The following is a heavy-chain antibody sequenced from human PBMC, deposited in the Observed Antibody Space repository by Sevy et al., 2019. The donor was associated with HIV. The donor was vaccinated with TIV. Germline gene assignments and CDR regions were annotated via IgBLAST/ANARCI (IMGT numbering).Heavy chain of an antibody. CDR2: ILHDGSNE. J-gene: IGHJ4*02. CDR1: RFNFSNYA. D-gene: IGHD2-21*01. Sequence: GGSLRLSCAASRFNFSNYAMHLVRQAPGKGLEWVALILHDGSNEHYADSVKGRFTISRDNSQNTVYLQMNSLRPEDTAVYYCARDRLLSLLDFWGQGTLVTVSS. V-gene: IGHV3-30*04. CDR3: ARDRLLSLLDF.